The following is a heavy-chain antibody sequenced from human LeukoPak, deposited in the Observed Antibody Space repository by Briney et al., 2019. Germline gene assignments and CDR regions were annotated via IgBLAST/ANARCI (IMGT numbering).Heavy chain of an antibody. CDR1: GDSIASTIYY. V-gene: IGHV4-61*01. CDR2: IYYSGST. CDR3: ARIGSGWYRANGDAFDI. Sequence: PSETLSLTCSVSGDSIASTIYYWSWIRQPPGKGLEWIGYIYYSGSTNYNPSLKSRVTISVDTSKNQFSLKLSSVTAADTAVYYCARIGSGWYRANGDAFDIWGQGTMVTVSS. D-gene: IGHD6-19*01. J-gene: IGHJ3*02.